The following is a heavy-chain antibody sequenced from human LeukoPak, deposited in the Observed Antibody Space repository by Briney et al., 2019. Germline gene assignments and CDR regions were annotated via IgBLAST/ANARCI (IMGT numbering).Heavy chain of an antibody. Sequence: GGSLRLSCAASGFTFSSYWMHWVRQALGKGLVWVSRIKSDGSTGYADSVKGRFTVSRDNAKNTVSLQMNSLRAEDTGVYYCARAPSEIGGYYPEYFRHWGQGTLVIVSS. CDR1: GFTFSSYW. V-gene: IGHV3-74*01. D-gene: IGHD3-22*01. J-gene: IGHJ1*01. CDR3: ARAPSEIGGYYPEYFRH. CDR2: IKSDGST.